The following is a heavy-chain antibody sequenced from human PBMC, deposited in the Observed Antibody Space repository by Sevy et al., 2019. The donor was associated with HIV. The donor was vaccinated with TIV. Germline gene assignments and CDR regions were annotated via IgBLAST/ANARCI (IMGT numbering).Heavy chain of an antibody. CDR1: GFTFDDYA. CDR3: AIDTGDYYDSSGAFDI. V-gene: IGHV3-9*01. J-gene: IGHJ3*02. D-gene: IGHD3-22*01. Sequence: GGSLRLSCAASGFTFDDYAMHWVRQAPGKGLEWVSGISWNSGSIGYADSVKGRFTISRDNAKNSLYLQMNSLRAEDTALYYWAIDTGDYYDSSGAFDIWGQGTMVTVSS. CDR2: ISWNSGSI.